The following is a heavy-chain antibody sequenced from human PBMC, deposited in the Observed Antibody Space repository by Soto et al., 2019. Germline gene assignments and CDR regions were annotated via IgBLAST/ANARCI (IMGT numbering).Heavy chain of an antibody. CDR1: GGTFSSYA. D-gene: IGHD6-6*01. CDR2: IIPIFGTA. J-gene: IGHJ4*02. Sequence: SVKVSCKASGGTFSSYAISWVRQAPGQGLEWMGGIIPIFGTANYAQKFQGRVTITADESTSTAYMELSSLRSEDTAVYYCARYYAYSSSSGYYWGQGTLVTVSS. V-gene: IGHV1-69*13. CDR3: ARYYAYSSSSGYY.